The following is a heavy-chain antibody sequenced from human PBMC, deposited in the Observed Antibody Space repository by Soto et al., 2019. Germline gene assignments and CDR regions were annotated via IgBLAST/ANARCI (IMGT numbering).Heavy chain of an antibody. V-gene: IGHV1-3*05. D-gene: IGHD3-9*01. CDR1: GYTFTNYG. CDR2: IHAGNGDT. CDR3: VTSDWAW. Sequence: QVLLVQSGAEEKKPGASVKVSCKASGYTFTNYGIHWVRQAPGQGLEWLGWIHAGNGDTRSSPKFQCRATITRDTSASTAYMELRTLTSRDTAVFYCVTSDWAWWGQGTLVTVSS. J-gene: IGHJ4*02.